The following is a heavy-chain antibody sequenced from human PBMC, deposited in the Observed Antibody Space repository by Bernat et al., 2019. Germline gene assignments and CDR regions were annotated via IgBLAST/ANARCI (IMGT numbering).Heavy chain of an antibody. D-gene: IGHD3-16*01. CDR3: TGGSLYYLDY. V-gene: IGHV3-73*01. Sequence: EVQLVESGGGLVQPGGSLKLSCAASGFTFSGSAIHWVRQASGKGLEWVGRIRSKANSYATAYAASVKGRFTISRDDSKNTAYLQMNSLKTEDTAVYYCTGGSLYYLDYWGQGTLVTVSS. CDR1: GFTFSGSA. CDR2: IRSKANSYAT. J-gene: IGHJ4*02.